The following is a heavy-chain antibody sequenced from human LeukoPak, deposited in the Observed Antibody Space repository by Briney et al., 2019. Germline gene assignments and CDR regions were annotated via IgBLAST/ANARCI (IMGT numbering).Heavy chain of an antibody. Sequence: GGSLRLSCAAYGLTSSSYSMNWVRQAPGKGLEWVSSISSSSSYIYYADSVKGRFTISRDNAKNSLYLKMNSLRAEDTAVYYCARDGSSNIVVVPEGAFDIWGQGTMVTVSS. CDR3: ARDGSSNIVVVPEGAFDI. J-gene: IGHJ3*02. CDR2: ISSSSSYI. V-gene: IGHV3-21*01. CDR1: GLTSSSYS. D-gene: IGHD2-2*01.